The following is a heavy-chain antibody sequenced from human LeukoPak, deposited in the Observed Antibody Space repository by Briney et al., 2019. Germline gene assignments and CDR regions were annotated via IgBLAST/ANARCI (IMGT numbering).Heavy chain of an antibody. CDR3: ARGATFWSGLYYMDV. J-gene: IGHJ6*03. CDR2: IKQDGSEK. D-gene: IGHD3-3*01. V-gene: IGHV3-7*01. CDR1: GFTFSSYW. Sequence: GGSLRLSCAASGFTFSSYWMSWVRQAPGKGLEWVANIKQDGSEKYYVDSVKGRFTISRDNAKNSLYLQMNSLRAEDTAVYYCARGATFWSGLYYMDVWGKGITVTVSS.